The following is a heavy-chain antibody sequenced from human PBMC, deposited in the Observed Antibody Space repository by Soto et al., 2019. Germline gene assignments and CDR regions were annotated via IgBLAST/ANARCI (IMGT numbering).Heavy chain of an antibody. V-gene: IGHV3-53*04. CDR1: GFTVSSNY. CDR3: ARKYCSGGSCSFDI. J-gene: IGHJ3*02. D-gene: IGHD2-15*01. Sequence: GGSLRLSCAASGFTVSSNYMSWVRQAPGKGLEWVSVIYSGGSTYYADSVKGRFTISRHNSKNTLYLQMNSLRAEDTAVYYCARKYCSGGSCSFDIWGQGTMVTVS. CDR2: IYSGGST.